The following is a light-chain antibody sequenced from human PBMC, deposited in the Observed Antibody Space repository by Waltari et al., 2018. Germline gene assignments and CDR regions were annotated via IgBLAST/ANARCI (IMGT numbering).Light chain of an antibody. Sequence: DIQLTQSPSFLSASVGDRVTITCRVSQGISSYLAWYQQEPGKAPKLLISSASTLQSGVPSRFSGSGSGTAFTLTISSLQPEDFAAYYCQQLHTYPYTFGQGTKVEIK. CDR1: QGISSY. CDR3: QQLHTYPYT. J-gene: IGKJ2*01. V-gene: IGKV1-9*01. CDR2: SAS.